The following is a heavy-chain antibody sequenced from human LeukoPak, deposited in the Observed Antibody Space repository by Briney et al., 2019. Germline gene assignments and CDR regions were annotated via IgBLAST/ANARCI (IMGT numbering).Heavy chain of an antibody. Sequence: ASVKVSCKASGGTFSRYAISWVRQAPGQGLEWMGGIIPILGIANYAQKFQGRVTITADKSTSTAYMELSSLRSEDTAVYYCARVNFARYYCSSTSCYDYYYYGMDVWGQGTTVTVSS. J-gene: IGHJ6*02. CDR3: ARVNFARYYCSSTSCYDYYYYGMDV. D-gene: IGHD2-2*01. V-gene: IGHV1-69*10. CDR2: IIPILGIA. CDR1: GGTFSRYA.